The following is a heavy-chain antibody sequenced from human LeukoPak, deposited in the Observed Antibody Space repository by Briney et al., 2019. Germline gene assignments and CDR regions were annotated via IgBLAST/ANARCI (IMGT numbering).Heavy chain of an antibody. Sequence: GGSLRLSCAASGFTVSSSYMSWVRQAPGKGLEWVSVIYTGGSTYYADSVKGRFTISRDNSKNTLYLQMNSLRADDTAVYYCARGGVAMIVPIFWGQGTLVTVSS. V-gene: IGHV3-53*01. J-gene: IGHJ4*02. CDR2: IYTGGST. CDR1: GFTVSSSY. D-gene: IGHD3-22*01. CDR3: ARGGVAMIVPIF.